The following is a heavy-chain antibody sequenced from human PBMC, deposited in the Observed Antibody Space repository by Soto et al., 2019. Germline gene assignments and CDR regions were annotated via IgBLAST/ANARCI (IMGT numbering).Heavy chain of an antibody. J-gene: IGHJ6*02. Sequence: QVQLVESGGGVVQPGRSLRLSCAASGFTFSNYGMHWVLQAAGKGLEWVAIIWYDGSNDYYVDSVKGRFTISRDNSKNTQSLQMNSLRAEDTAVYYCARDRWEFQLFYYGLDVWGQGTTVTVSS. CDR2: IWYDGSND. CDR3: ARDRWEFQLFYYGLDV. V-gene: IGHV3-33*01. CDR1: GFTFSNYG. D-gene: IGHD1-26*01.